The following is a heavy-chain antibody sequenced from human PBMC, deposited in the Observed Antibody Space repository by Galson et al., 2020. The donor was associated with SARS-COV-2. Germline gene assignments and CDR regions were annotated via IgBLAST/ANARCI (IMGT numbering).Heavy chain of an antibody. D-gene: IGHD3-3*01. J-gene: IGHJ6*03. CDR3: ARGDFWSGGDYYYYMDV. V-gene: IGHV1-8*01. CDR2: MNPNSGKP. CDR1: GYTFTSYD. Sequence: ASVKVSCKASGYTFTSYDINWVRQATGQWLEWMGWMNPNSGKPAYQQKFQGRVTMTRNTSIGTAYMELSSLRSEDPAVYYCARGDFWSGGDYYYYMDVWGKGTTVTVSS.